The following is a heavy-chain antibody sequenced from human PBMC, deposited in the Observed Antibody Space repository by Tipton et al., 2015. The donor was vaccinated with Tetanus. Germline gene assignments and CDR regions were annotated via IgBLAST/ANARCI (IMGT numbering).Heavy chain of an antibody. J-gene: IGHJ4*02. Sequence: SLRLSCAASGFTFSGSAMHWVRQASGKGLEWVGRIRSTTNNYATEYTASVKGRFTISRDNAKNALYLQMNSLRAEDTAVYYCVSWENTLNYWGQGTLVTVSS. CDR3: VSWENTLNY. D-gene: IGHD1-26*01. V-gene: IGHV3-73*01. CDR2: IRSTTNNYAT. CDR1: GFTFSGSA.